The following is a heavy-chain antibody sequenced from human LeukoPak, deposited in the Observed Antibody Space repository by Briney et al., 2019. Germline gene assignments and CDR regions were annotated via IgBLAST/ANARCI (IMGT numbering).Heavy chain of an antibody. CDR1: GFTFSSYA. D-gene: IGHD1-26*01. CDR3: GRGYSGSWAY. V-gene: IGHV3-30-3*01. CDR2: ISYDGSNK. Sequence: HPGGSLRLSCAASGFTFSSYAMHWVRQAPGKGLEWVAVISYDGSNKYYADSVKGRFTISRDNAKNTLYLQMNSLRVEDTAVYYCGRGYSGSWAYWGQGTLVTVSP. J-gene: IGHJ4*02.